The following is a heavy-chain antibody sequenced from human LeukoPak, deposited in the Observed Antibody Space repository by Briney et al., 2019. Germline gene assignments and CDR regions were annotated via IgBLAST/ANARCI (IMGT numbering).Heavy chain of an antibody. D-gene: IGHD6-13*01. CDR2: INHSGST. V-gene: IGHV4-34*01. CDR3: ARGLAAAGTGGYYFDY. CDR1: GGSFSGYY. J-gene: IGHJ4*02. Sequence: SETLSLTCAVCGGSFSGYYWSWIRQPPGKGLEWIGEINHSGSTNYNPSLKSRVTISVDTSKNQFSLKLSSVTAADTAVYYCARGLAAAGTGGYYFDYWGQGTLVTVSS.